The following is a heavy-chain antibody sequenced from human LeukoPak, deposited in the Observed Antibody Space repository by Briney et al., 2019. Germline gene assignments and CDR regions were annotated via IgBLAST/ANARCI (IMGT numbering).Heavy chain of an antibody. CDR2: IRYDGSNK. CDR1: GFTFSSYG. J-gene: IGHJ4*02. D-gene: IGHD1-26*01. Sequence: GGSLRLSCAASGFTFSSYGMHWVRQAPGKGLEWVAFIRYDGSNKYYADSVKGRFTISRDNSKNTLNLQMNSLRAEDTAIYYCVRDRGTYRPIDYWGQGTLVTVSS. V-gene: IGHV3-30*02. CDR3: VRDRGTYRPIDY.